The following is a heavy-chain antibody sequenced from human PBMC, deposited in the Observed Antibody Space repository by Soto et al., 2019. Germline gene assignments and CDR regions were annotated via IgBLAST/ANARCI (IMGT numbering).Heavy chain of an antibody. Sequence: DASVKVSCKASGYTFTSYDINWVRQATGQGLEWMGWMNPNSGNTGYAQKFQGRVTMTRNTSISTAYMELSSLRSKDTAVYYCARGGYSSSWYSLYYYGMDVWGQGTTVTVSS. V-gene: IGHV1-8*01. CDR2: MNPNSGNT. D-gene: IGHD6-13*01. CDR1: GYTFTSYD. J-gene: IGHJ6*02. CDR3: ARGGYSSSWYSLYYYGMDV.